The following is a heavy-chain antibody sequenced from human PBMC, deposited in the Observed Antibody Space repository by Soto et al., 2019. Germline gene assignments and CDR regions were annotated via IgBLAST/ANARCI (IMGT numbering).Heavy chain of an antibody. V-gene: IGHV1-18*04. Sequence: QVKLVQSGAEVKKPGASVKVSCKASGYTFTSYGISWVRQAPGQGLEWMGWISAYNGNTNYAQKLQGRVTMTTDTSTSTAYMELRSLRSDDTAVYYCARDLDYGDYVYYYYYGMDVWGQGTTVTVSS. CDR3: ARDLDYGDYVYYYYYGMDV. J-gene: IGHJ6*02. CDR2: ISAYNGNT. CDR1: GYTFTSYG. D-gene: IGHD4-17*01.